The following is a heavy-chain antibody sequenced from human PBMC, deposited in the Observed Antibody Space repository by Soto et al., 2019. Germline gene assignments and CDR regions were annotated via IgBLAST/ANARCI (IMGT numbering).Heavy chain of an antibody. CDR2: IYYSGST. J-gene: IGHJ4*02. D-gene: IGHD1-26*01. CDR1: GGSISSSSYY. Sequence: SETLSLTCTVSGGSISSSSYYWGWIRQPPGKGLEWIGSIYYSGSTYYNPSLKSRVTISVDTSKNQFSLKLSSVTAADTAVYYCARHGVVGADQLYYFDYWGQGTLVTVSS. CDR3: ARHGVVGADQLYYFDY. V-gene: IGHV4-39*01.